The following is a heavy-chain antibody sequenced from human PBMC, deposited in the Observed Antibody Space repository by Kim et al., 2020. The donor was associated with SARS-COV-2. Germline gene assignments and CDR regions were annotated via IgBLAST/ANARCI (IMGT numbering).Heavy chain of an antibody. CDR2: IYYSGST. Sequence: SETLSLTCTVSGGSISSSSYYWGWIRQPPGKGLEWIGSIYYSGSTYYNPSLKSRVTISVDTSKNQFSLKLSSVTAADTAVYYCARRKVAYYDSSGYYTDVCDYWSQGTLVTVSS. V-gene: IGHV4-39*01. D-gene: IGHD3-22*01. CDR1: GGSISSSSYY. J-gene: IGHJ4*02. CDR3: ARRKVAYYDSSGYYTDVCDY.